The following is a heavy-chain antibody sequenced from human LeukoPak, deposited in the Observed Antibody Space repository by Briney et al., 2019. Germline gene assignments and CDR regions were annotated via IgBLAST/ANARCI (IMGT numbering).Heavy chain of an antibody. J-gene: IGHJ4*02. D-gene: IGHD6-19*01. Sequence: GGSLRLSCAASGFTFSSYSVNWVRQAPGKGLEWVSSISSSSSYIYYADSVKGRFTISRDNAKNSLYLQMNSLRAEDTAVYYCAREKAVAGLEGIDCWGQGALVTVSS. CDR2: ISSSSSYI. V-gene: IGHV3-21*01. CDR1: GFTFSSYS. CDR3: AREKAVAGLEGIDC.